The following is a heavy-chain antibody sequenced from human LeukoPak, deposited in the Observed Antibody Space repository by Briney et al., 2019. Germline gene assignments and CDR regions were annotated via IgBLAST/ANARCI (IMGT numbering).Heavy chain of an antibody. CDR2: IKQDGNEK. D-gene: IGHD1-7*01. V-gene: IGHV3-7*03. CDR1: GFTFSDYW. CDR3: ARPKNRENYWRAFDI. J-gene: IGHJ3*02. Sequence: GGSLRLSCVAPGFTFSDYWMTWVRQAPGTGLEWVANIKQDGNEKYYVDSVKGRFTISRDNAKNSLHLQMDNLRAEDTAVYYCARPKNRENYWRAFDIWGQGTMVTVSS.